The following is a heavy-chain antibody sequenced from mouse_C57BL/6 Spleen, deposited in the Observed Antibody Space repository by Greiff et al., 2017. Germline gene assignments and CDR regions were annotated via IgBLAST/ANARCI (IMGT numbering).Heavy chain of an antibody. CDR1: GYAFSSYW. CDR3: ARPYDYDGGVFDY. J-gene: IGHJ2*01. D-gene: IGHD2-4*01. Sequence: QVQLKESGAELVKPGASVKISCKASGYAFSSYWMNWVKQRPGKGLEWIGQIYPGDGDTTYNGKFKGKATLTADKSSSTAYMQLSSLTSEDSAVYFGARPYDYDGGVFDYWDQGTTLTVSS. CDR2: IYPGDGDT. V-gene: IGHV1-80*01.